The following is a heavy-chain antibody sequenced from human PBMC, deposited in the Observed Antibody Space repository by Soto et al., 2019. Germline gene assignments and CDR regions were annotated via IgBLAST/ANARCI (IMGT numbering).Heavy chain of an antibody. V-gene: IGHV3-7*01. J-gene: IGHJ6*03. CDR2: IKDDGSEK. Sequence: DVRLVESGGGLVQPGKSLRLSCAVSEMTFSLFSMSWVRQVPGKRLEWVATIKDDGSEKYYVESVKGRFTISRDNDKNSLYLAMNDLRAEDSSVYYCVRVALAIEGGNYYNYSMDVWGKGTTVTVSS. CDR3: VRVALAIEGGNYYNYSMDV. CDR1: EMTFSLFS. D-gene: IGHD2-2*01.